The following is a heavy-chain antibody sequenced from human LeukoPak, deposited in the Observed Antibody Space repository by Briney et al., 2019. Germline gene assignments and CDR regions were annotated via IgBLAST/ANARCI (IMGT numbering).Heavy chain of an antibody. D-gene: IGHD3-10*01. Sequence: SETLSLTCTVFGDSISTFYWSWIRQPPGKGLEWIGSIYHSGSTYYNPSLKSRVTISVDTSKNQFSLKLSSVTAADTAVYYCARDQAGRYYYGSGSENAFDPWGQGALVTVSS. J-gene: IGHJ5*02. CDR3: ARDQAGRYYYGSGSENAFDP. V-gene: IGHV4-38-2*02. CDR1: GDSISTFY. CDR2: IYHSGST.